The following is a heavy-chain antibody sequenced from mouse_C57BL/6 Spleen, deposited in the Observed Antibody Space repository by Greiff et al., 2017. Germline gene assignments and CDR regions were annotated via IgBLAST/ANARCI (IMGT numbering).Heavy chain of an antibody. J-gene: IGHJ1*03. D-gene: IGHD1-1*01. CDR1: GYSITSGYD. CDR3: ERNGDYGIYFDV. Sequence: VQLKQSGPGMVKPSQSLSLTCTVTGYSITSGYDWHWIRHFPGNKMEWMGYISYSGSTNYNTSLKSRISITHDTSKNHFFLKLNSVTTEDTATYYCERNGDYGIYFDVWGTGTTVTVSS. V-gene: IGHV3-1*01. CDR2: ISYSGST.